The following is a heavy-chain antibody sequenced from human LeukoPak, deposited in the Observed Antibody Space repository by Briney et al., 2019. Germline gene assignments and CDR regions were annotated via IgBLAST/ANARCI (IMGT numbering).Heavy chain of an antibody. CDR1: GFTFSSYW. CDR3: AKDGGYTYGLNAFDM. V-gene: IGHV3-74*01. CDR2: INSDGSST. J-gene: IGHJ3*02. D-gene: IGHD5-18*01. Sequence: GGSLRLSCAASGFTFSSYWMHWVRQAPGKGLVWVSRINSDGSSTSYADSVKGRFTISRDNAKNTLYLQMNSLRAEDTAVYFCAKDGGYTYGLNAFDMWGQGTMVTVSS.